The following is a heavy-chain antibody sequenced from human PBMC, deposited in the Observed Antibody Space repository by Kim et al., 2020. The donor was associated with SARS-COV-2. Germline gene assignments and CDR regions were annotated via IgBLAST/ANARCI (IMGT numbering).Heavy chain of an antibody. V-gene: IGHV7-4-1*02. CDR1: GYTFTTYA. Sequence: ASVKVSCKPSGYTFTTYAMNWVRQAPGQGLEWMGWINTNTGNPTYAQGFTGRFVFSLDTSVSTAYLQISSLKAEDTAVYYCARRSIIGTTGWFDPWGQGTLVTVSS. CDR2: INTNTGNP. D-gene: IGHD1-20*01. CDR3: ARRSIIGTTGWFDP. J-gene: IGHJ5*02.